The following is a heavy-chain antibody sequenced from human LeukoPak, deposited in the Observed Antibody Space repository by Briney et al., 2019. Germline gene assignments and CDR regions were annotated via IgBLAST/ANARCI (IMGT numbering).Heavy chain of an antibody. J-gene: IGHJ5*02. V-gene: IGHV4-39*02. CDR3: ARRSGDWAVNWFDP. CDR1: GGSITGTTYY. CDR2: LYSDGRT. Sequence: SETLSLTCTVSGGSITGTTYYWAWFRQPPGKGLEWIGSLYSDGRTFYGPSLKSRITISGDTSKNHFSLKLTSVIAADTAVYYCARRSGDWAVNWFDPWGQGTLVTVSS. D-gene: IGHD2-21*02.